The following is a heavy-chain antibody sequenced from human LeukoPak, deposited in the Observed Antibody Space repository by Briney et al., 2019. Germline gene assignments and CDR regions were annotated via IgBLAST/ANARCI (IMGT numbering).Heavy chain of an antibody. CDR1: GFTFSSYG. V-gene: IGHV3-30*18. Sequence: GRSLRLSCAASGFTFSSYGMHWVRQAPGKGLEWVAVISYDGSNKYYADSVKGRFTISRDNSKNTLYLQMNSLRAEDTAVYYCAKATYGRYWFDPWGQGTLVTVSS. J-gene: IGHJ5*02. CDR3: AKATYGRYWFDP. D-gene: IGHD4-17*01. CDR2: ISYDGSNK.